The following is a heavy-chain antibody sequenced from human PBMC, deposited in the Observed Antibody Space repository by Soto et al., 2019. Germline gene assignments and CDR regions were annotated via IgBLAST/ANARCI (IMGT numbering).Heavy chain of an antibody. J-gene: IGHJ4*02. Sequence: GASVKVSCKASGYTFSNYGMSWVRQAPGQGLEWMGWISADNGNTNYAQKLQGRVTMTTDTSTSTAYMELRSLRSDDTAVYYCARGYIVVVPAATFDYWGQGTLVTVSS. D-gene: IGHD2-2*01. V-gene: IGHV1-18*01. CDR1: GYTFSNYG. CDR2: ISADNGNT. CDR3: ARGYIVVVPAATFDY.